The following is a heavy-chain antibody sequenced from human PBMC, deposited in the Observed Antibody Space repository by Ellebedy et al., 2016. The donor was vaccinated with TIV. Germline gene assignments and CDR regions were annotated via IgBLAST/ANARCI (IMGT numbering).Heavy chain of an antibody. D-gene: IGHD3-16*02. CDR2: ISSSSSYT. Sequence: PWGSLRLSCAASGFTFSDYYMSWIRQAPGKGLEWVSYISSSSSYTNYADSVKGRFTISRDNAKNSLYLQMNSLRAEATAVYYCARGQLRLGELSLAPFDYWGQGTLVTVSS. V-gene: IGHV3-11*06. J-gene: IGHJ4*02. CDR3: ARGQLRLGELSLAPFDY. CDR1: GFTFSDYY.